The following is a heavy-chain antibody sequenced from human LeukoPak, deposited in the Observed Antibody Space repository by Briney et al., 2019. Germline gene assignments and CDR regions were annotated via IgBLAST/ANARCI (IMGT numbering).Heavy chain of an antibody. CDR3: ARDRACSGGSCYFNDVDY. CDR2: INPSGGST. D-gene: IGHD2-15*01. J-gene: IGHJ4*02. V-gene: IGHV1-46*01. CDR1: RYTFTGYY. Sequence: ASVKVSCKASRYTFTGYYMHWVRQAPGQELEWMGIINPSGGSTSYAQKFQGRVTMTRDMSTSTVYMELSSLRSEDTAVYYCARDRACSGGSCYFNDVDYWGQGTLVTVSS.